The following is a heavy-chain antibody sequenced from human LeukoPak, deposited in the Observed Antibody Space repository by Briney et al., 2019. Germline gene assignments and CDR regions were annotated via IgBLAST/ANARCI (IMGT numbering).Heavy chain of an antibody. CDR3: ASAYSSSWYGRYYFDY. V-gene: IGHV4-39*01. D-gene: IGHD6-13*01. J-gene: IGHJ4*02. CDR2: IYYSGST. CDR1: GGSISSSSYY. Sequence: SETLSLTCTVSGGSISSSSYYWGWLRQPPGKGLEWIGSIYYSGSTYYNPSLKSRVTISVDTSKNQFSLKLSSVTAADTAVYYCASAYSSSWYGRYYFDYWGQGTLVTVSS.